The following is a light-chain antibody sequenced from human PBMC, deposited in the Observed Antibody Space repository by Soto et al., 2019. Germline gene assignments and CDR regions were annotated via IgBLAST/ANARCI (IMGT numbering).Light chain of an antibody. CDR2: DDS. J-gene: IGLJ3*02. Sequence: SYELTQPPSVSVAPGQTARITCGGNNIGSKSVHWYQQKPGQAPVLVVYDDSDRPSGIRERFSGSNSGNTATLTISRVEAGDEADYYCQVWDSSSDHPKVFGGGTKLTVL. V-gene: IGLV3-21*02. CDR1: NIGSKS. CDR3: QVWDSSSDHPKV.